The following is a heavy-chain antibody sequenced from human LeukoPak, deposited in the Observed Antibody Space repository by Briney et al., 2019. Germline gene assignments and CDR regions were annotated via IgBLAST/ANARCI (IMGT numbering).Heavy chain of an antibody. CDR1: GFTVSSNY. D-gene: IGHD5-12*01. Sequence: SGGSLRLSCAASGFTVSSNYMSWVRQAPGKGLEWVSVIYSGGSTYYADSVKGRFTISRDNSKNTLYLQMNSLRAEDTAVYYCASQYSGYDFDYWGQGTLVTVSS. CDR2: IYSGGST. V-gene: IGHV3-66*04. J-gene: IGHJ4*02. CDR3: ASQYSGYDFDY.